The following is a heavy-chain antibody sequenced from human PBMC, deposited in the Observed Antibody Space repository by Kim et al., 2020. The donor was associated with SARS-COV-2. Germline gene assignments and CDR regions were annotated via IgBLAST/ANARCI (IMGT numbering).Heavy chain of an antibody. V-gene: IGHV3-48*03. J-gene: IGHJ5*02. D-gene: IGHD5-12*01. Sequence: GGSLRLSCAASGFTFSSYEMNWVRQAPGKGLEWVSYISSSGSTIYYADSVKGRFTISRDNAKNSLYLQMNSLRAEDTAVYYCARDPIRGYSGYVDWFDPWGQGTLVTVSS. CDR2: ISSSGSTI. CDR1: GFTFSSYE. CDR3: ARDPIRGYSGYVDWFDP.